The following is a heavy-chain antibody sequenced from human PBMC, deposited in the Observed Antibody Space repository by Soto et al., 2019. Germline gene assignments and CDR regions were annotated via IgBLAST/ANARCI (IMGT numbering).Heavy chain of an antibody. Sequence: QVQLVQSGAEVKKPGGSVKVSCKASGYTFTDYYIHWVRHAPGQGLEWMGWINPNSGGTDFAQKFQGRVTMTRDTSITTAYMEVTSLRSDDTAVYYCARDRDNYGSGSYYGWGQGTLVTVSS. CDR3: ARDRDNYGSGSYYG. CDR1: GYTFTDYY. V-gene: IGHV1-2*02. D-gene: IGHD3-10*01. J-gene: IGHJ4*02. CDR2: INPNSGGT.